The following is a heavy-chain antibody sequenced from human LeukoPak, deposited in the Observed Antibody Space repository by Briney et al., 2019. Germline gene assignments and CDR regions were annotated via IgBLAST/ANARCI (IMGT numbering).Heavy chain of an antibody. Sequence: SETLSLTCTVSGGSISSSSYYWGWIRQPPGEGLEWIGSIYYSGSTYYNPSLKSRVTISVDTSKNQFSLKLSSVTAADTAVYYCARDLPYSGSHGDWGQGTLVTVSS. CDR2: IYYSGST. CDR3: ARDLPYSGSHGD. CDR1: GGSISSSSYY. V-gene: IGHV4-39*07. J-gene: IGHJ4*02. D-gene: IGHD1-26*01.